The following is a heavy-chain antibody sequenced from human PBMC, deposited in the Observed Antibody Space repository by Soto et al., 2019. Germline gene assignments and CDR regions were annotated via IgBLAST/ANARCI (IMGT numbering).Heavy chain of an antibody. V-gene: IGHV4-39*01. CDR3: ARGYSGSTRGGGYNCFDP. D-gene: IGHD5-18*01. CDR2: IYYSGST. CDR1: GGSISSSSYY. Sequence: SDTLYLTCTASGGSISSSSYYWGWIRQPPGKGLEWIGSIYYSGSTYYNPSLKSRVTISVDRSKNQFSLKLTSVAAADTAVYYCARGYSGSTRGGGYNCFDPWGQGTLVTVSS. J-gene: IGHJ5*02.